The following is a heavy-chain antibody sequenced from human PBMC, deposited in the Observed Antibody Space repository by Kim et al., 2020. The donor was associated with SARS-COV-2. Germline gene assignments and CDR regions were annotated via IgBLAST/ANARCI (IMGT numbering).Heavy chain of an antibody. D-gene: IGHD3-22*01. Sequence: GGSLRLSCAASGFTFSSYGMHWVRQAPGKGLEWVAVISYDGSNKYYADSVKGRFTISRDNSKNTLYLQMNSLRAEDTAVYYCAKGDVSYYYDSSGYYYVDYWGQGTLVTVSS. CDR2: ISYDGSNK. V-gene: IGHV3-30*18. CDR1: GFTFSSYG. CDR3: AKGDVSYYYDSSGYYYVDY. J-gene: IGHJ4*02.